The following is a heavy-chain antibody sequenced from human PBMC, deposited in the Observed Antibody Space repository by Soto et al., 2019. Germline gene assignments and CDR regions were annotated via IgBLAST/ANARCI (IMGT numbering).Heavy chain of an antibody. J-gene: IGHJ1*01. CDR1: GYTFTSHY. CDR3: ARTPNDYYDSGYLGYFQH. CDR2: IHPNGSPT. Sequence: GASGKVSCKASGYTFTSHYIHWVRQAPGQGLEWMGVIHPNGSPTVYAQKLQGRLIMTTDTSTSTAYMELRSLRSDDTAVYYCARTPNDYYDSGYLGYFQHWGQGTLVTVSS. D-gene: IGHD3-22*01. V-gene: IGHV1-46*01.